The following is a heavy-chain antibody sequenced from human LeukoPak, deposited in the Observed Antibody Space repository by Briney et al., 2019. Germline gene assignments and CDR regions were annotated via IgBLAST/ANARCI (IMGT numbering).Heavy chain of an antibody. D-gene: IGHD3-22*01. V-gene: IGHV4-59*01. CDR2: IYYSGST. Sequence: SQTLSLTCTVSGGSISSYYWSWIRQPPGKGLEWIGYIYYSGSTNYNPSLKSRVTISVDTSKNQFSLKLSSVTAADTAVYYCARGGVYDSSGNDYWGQGTLVTVSS. CDR1: GGSISSYY. CDR3: ARGGVYDSSGNDY. J-gene: IGHJ4*02.